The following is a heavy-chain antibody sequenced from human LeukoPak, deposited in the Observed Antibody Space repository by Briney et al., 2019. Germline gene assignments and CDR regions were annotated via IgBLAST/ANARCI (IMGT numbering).Heavy chain of an antibody. CDR1: GGSINSGDYY. CDR3: ARDLSPHGFEP. Sequence: SETLSLTCTVSGGSINSGDYYWSWIRQPPGKGLEWIGYIYYSGNTYYNPSLKSRVTISLDTYKNQFSLKLSSVTAADTAVYYCARDLSPHGFEPWGQGTLVTVSS. V-gene: IGHV4-30-4*01. CDR2: IYYSGNT. J-gene: IGHJ5*02.